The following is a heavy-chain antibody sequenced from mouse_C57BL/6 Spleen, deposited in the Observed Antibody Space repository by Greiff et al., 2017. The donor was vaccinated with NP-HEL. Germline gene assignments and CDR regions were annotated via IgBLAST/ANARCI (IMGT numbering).Heavy chain of an antibody. D-gene: IGHD1-1*01. J-gene: IGHJ4*01. V-gene: IGHV3-8*01. Sequence: VQLQESGPGLAKPSQTLSLTCSVTGYSITSDYWNWIRKFPGNKLEYMGYISYSGSTYYNPSLKSQLSITRDTAKNQYYLQLNSVTTEDTATYYCARRNYGSSYGYAMDYWGQGTSVTVSS. CDR3: ARRNYGSSYGYAMDY. CDR1: GYSITSDY. CDR2: ISYSGST.